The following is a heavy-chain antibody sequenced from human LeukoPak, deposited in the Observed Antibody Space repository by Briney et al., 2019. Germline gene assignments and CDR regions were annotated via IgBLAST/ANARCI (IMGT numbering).Heavy chain of an antibody. J-gene: IGHJ5*02. CDR2: IYSSGTT. CDR1: GGSISNYY. CDR3: ASGSSGYDP. Sequence: SETLSLTCTVSGGSISNYYWSWIRQPAGKGLEWIGRIYSSGTTIYNPSLKSRVTMSVDTSKNQFSLKLSSATAADTAVYFCASGSSGYDPWGQGTLVTVSS. D-gene: IGHD5-12*01. V-gene: IGHV4-4*07.